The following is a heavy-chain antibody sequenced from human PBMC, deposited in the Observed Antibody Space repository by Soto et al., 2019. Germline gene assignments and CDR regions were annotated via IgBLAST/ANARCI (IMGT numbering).Heavy chain of an antibody. CDR2: INHSGST. J-gene: IGHJ6*02. Sequence: PSETLSLTCAVYGGSFSGYYWSWIRQPPGKGLEWIGEINHSGSTNYNPSLKSRVTISVDTSKNQFSLKLSSVTAADTAVYNCARGYYYYDSSGYFLMSYYYGMDVWGQGTTVTVYS. V-gene: IGHV4-34*01. CDR3: ARGYYYYDSSGYFLMSYYYGMDV. CDR1: GGSFSGYY. D-gene: IGHD3-22*01.